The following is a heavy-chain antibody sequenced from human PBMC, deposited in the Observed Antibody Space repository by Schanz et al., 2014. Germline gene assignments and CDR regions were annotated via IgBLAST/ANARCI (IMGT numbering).Heavy chain of an antibody. D-gene: IGHD1-1*01. CDR2: FVHPGGST. CDR1: GFIFGSSV. V-gene: IGHV3-23*03. CDR3: AKIERNED. J-gene: IGHJ4*02. Sequence: EVQLLESGGGLIQPGGSLRLSCAASGFIFGSSVMAWVRQAPGKGLEWVSFVHPGGSTYYPDSVKGRFTISRDSSKNTLYLQMNSLRAEDTAVYFCAKIERNEDWGQGTLVTVSS.